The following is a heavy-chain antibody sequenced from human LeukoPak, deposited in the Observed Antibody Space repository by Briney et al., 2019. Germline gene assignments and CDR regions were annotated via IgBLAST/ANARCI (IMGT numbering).Heavy chain of an antibody. V-gene: IGHV1-8*02. CDR1: GYTFTSYY. CDR3: ARVGGSSWYLDY. J-gene: IGHJ4*02. Sequence: ASVKVSCKASGYTFTSYYMHWVRQAPGQGLEWMGWMNPNSGNTGCPQKFQGRVIMTRNTSISTVYMELSSLRSEDTALYYCARVGGSSWYLDYWGQGTLVTVSS. D-gene: IGHD6-13*01. CDR2: MNPNSGNT.